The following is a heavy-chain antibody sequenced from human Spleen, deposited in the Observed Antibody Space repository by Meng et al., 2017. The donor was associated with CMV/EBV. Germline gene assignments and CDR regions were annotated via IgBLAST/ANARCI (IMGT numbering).Heavy chain of an antibody. CDR3: ARLASSSWWGNFDY. D-gene: IGHD6-13*01. J-gene: IGHJ4*02. Sequence: SETLSLTCTVSGGSISSEDYFWTWIRQPPGEGLDWIGNIYNSGNTHYNSSLKSRVIISLDTSKNQFSLKLSSVTAADTAVYYCARLASSSWWGNFDYWGQGTLVTVSS. V-gene: IGHV4-30-4*08. CDR1: GGSISSEDYF. CDR2: IYNSGNT.